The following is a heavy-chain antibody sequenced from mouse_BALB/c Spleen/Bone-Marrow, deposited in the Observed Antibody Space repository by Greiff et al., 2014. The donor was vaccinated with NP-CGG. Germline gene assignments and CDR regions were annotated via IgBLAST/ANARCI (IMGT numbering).Heavy chain of an antibody. Sequence: VQLQQSGAGLVKPGASVKLSCTASGFNIKDTYMHWVKQRPEQGLEWIGRIDPANGNTKYDPKFQGKATITADTSSNTAYLQLSSLTSEDTAVYYCARYGRRFYAMDYWGQGTSVTVSS. CDR2: IDPANGNT. D-gene: IGHD1-1*01. J-gene: IGHJ4*01. CDR3: ARYGRRFYAMDY. V-gene: IGHV14-3*02. CDR1: GFNIKDTY.